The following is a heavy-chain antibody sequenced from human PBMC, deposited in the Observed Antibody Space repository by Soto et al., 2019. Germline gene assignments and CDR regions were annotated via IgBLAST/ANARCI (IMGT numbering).Heavy chain of an antibody. CDR1: GFTFSSYA. CDR2: ISGSGGST. J-gene: IGHJ4*02. CDR3: ATDRVGSRVRYFDY. V-gene: IGHV3-23*01. D-gene: IGHD1-26*01. Sequence: EVQLLESGGGLVQPGGSLRLSCAASGFTFSSYAMSWVRQAPGQGLEWVSAISGSGGSTYYADSVKGRFTISRDNSKNTLYRQMNSLRAEDTAVYYCATDRVGSRVRYFDYWGQGTLVTVSS.